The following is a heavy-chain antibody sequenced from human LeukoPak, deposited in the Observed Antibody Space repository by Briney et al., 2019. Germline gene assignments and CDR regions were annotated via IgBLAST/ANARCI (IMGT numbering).Heavy chain of an antibody. CDR1: GFTFNTYN. Sequence: GGSLRLSCAASGFTFNTYNMNWVRQAPGKGLEWVSYISSSGSTIYYADSVKGRLTISRDNAKNSLYLQVNSLRAEDTAVYYCARDLYGDYSIDYWGQGALVTVSS. CDR2: ISSSGSTI. V-gene: IGHV3-48*01. CDR3: ARDLYGDYSIDY. J-gene: IGHJ4*02. D-gene: IGHD4-17*01.